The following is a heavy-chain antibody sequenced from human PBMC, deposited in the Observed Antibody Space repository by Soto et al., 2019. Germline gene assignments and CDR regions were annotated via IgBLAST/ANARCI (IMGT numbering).Heavy chain of an antibody. CDR2: IYYSGST. V-gene: IGHV4-31*03. Sequence: SETLSLTCTVSGGTISSGGFYWSWIRQYPGKGLEWIGHIYYSGSTYYNPSLKSRVTISVDTSKNRFSLRLNSVTAADTAVYYCARYNDLLTGQRSWDYYYGMDVWGQGTMVTVSS. CDR3: ARYNDLLTGQRSWDYYYGMDV. D-gene: IGHD3-9*01. CDR1: GGTISSGGFY. J-gene: IGHJ6*02.